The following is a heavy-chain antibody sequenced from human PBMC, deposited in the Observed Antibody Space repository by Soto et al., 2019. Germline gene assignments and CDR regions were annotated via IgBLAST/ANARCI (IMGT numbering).Heavy chain of an antibody. CDR3: ARHYSSGSRNWFDP. J-gene: IGHJ5*02. Sequence: QLQLQESGPGLVKPSETLSLTCSVSGGSINSSSYFWRWVRQPPAKGLEWIGSIYYSGSTYYNPSLRSRVTISVDTSKNQFSLKLSSVTAADTAVFYCARHYSSGSRNWFDPWGQGTLVTVSS. D-gene: IGHD6-19*01. CDR2: IYYSGST. V-gene: IGHV4-39*01. CDR1: GGSINSSSYF.